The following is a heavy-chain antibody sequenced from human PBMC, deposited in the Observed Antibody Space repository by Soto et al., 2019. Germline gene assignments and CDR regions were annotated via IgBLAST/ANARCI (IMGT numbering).Heavy chain of an antibody. CDR3: ARDGRDIVVVPAANWFDP. V-gene: IGHV1-69*01. Sequence: QVQLVQSGAEVKKPGSSVKVSCKASGGTFSSYAISWVRQAPGQGLEWMGGIIPIFGTANYAQKFQGRVTITADESTSTAYMELSSLRSEDTVVYYCARDGRDIVVVPAANWFDPWGQGTLVTVSS. J-gene: IGHJ5*02. CDR2: IIPIFGTA. CDR1: GGTFSSYA. D-gene: IGHD2-2*01.